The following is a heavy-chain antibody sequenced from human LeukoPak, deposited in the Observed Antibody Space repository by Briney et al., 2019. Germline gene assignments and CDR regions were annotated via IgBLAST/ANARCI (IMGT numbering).Heavy chain of an antibody. J-gene: IGHJ6*03. D-gene: IGHD4-17*01. V-gene: IGHV4-39*01. CDR3: ARHDYGDYEPYYYYMDV. CDR1: GGSISSSSYY. CDR2: IYYSGST. Sequence: SETLSLTCTVSGGSISSSSYYWGWLRQPPGKGLEWIGSIYYSGSTHYNPSLKSRVTISVDTSKNQFSLKLSSVTAADTAVYYCARHDYGDYEPYYYYMDVWGKGTTVTVSS.